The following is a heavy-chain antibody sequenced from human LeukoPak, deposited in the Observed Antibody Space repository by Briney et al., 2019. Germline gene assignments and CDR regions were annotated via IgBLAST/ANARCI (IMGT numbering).Heavy chain of an antibody. V-gene: IGHV4-4*02. Sequence: SGTLSLTCAVSGGSISNSNWWSWVRQPPGKGLEWIGEIYHSGSTNYNSSLKSRVTISVDKSNNQFSLKLSSVTAADTAVYYCARWDSGSYYFDYWGQGTLVTVSS. D-gene: IGHD3-22*01. CDR1: GGSISNSNW. CDR3: ARWDSGSYYFDY. J-gene: IGHJ4*02. CDR2: IYHSGST.